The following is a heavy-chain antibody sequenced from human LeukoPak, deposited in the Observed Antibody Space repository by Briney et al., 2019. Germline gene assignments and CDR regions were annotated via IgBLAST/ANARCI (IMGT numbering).Heavy chain of an antibody. CDR2: IIPIFGTA. J-gene: IGHJ6*02. CDR1: GGTFSSYA. D-gene: IGHD6-6*01. CDR3: ARDGYSSSIYYYYYGMDV. Sequence: SVKVSCKASGGTFSSYAISWVRQAPGQGLEWMGGIIPIFGTANYAQKFQGRVTITADESTSTAYMELSSLRSEDTAVYYCARDGYSSSIYYYYYGMDVWGQGTTVTVSS. V-gene: IGHV1-69*13.